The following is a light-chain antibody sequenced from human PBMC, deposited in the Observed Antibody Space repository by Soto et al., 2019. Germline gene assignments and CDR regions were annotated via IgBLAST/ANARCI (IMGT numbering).Light chain of an antibody. CDR3: CSYADSGAL. CDR2: EVS. J-gene: IGLJ1*01. V-gene: IGLV2-23*02. CDR1: SSDVGSYNL. Sequence: QSVLTQPASVSGSPGQSTTISCTGTSSDVGSYNLVSWYQQHPGKAPKLMIYEVSKRPSGVSNRFSGSKSGNTASLTISGLQAEDEADYYCCSYADSGALFGTGTKLTVL.